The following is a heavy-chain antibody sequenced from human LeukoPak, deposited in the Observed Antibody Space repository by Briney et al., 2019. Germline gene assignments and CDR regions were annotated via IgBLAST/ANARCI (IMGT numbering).Heavy chain of an antibody. CDR2: IIPIFDTA. CDR3: ARSSRRLGSGKYYYYMDV. CDR1: GGTLSNYA. J-gene: IGHJ6*03. Sequence: SVKVSCKASGGTLSNYAISWVRQAPGQGFEWMGGIIPIFDTANYAQKFQGRVTITADESTSTAYVELSSLRSEDTAVYYCARSSRRLGSGKYYYYMDVWGKGTTVTISS. V-gene: IGHV1-69*13. D-gene: IGHD3-10*01.